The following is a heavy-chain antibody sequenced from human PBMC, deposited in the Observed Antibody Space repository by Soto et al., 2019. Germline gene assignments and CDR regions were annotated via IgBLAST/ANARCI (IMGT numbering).Heavy chain of an antibody. Sequence: QVQLVESGGGVVQPGRSLRLSCAASGFTFSSYGMHWVRQAPGKGLEWVAVIWYDGGNKYYADSVKGRFTISRDNSKNTLYLQTNSLRAEDTAVYYCARTARYSPYYFDYWGQGTMVTVSS. CDR3: ARTARYSPYYFDY. CDR1: GFTFSSYG. D-gene: IGHD5-18*01. J-gene: IGHJ4*02. V-gene: IGHV3-33*01. CDR2: IWYDGGNK.